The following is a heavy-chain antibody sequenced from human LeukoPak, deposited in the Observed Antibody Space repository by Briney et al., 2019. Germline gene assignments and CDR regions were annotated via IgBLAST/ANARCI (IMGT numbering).Heavy chain of an antibody. J-gene: IGHJ4*02. CDR1: GYTFTSYG. Sequence: ASVKVSCKASGYTFTSYGISWVRQAPGQGLEWMGWISAYNGNTNYAQKLQGRVTMTTDTSTSTVYMELSSLRSEDTAVYYCARDPDYYKFDYWGQGTLVTVSS. V-gene: IGHV1-18*01. CDR3: ARDPDYYKFDY. CDR2: ISAYNGNT. D-gene: IGHD3-10*01.